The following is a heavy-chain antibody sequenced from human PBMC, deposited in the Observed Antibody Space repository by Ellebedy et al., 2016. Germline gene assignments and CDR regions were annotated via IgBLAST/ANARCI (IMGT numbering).Heavy chain of an antibody. CDR3: ARGVGTTDKNYFDY. V-gene: IGHV7-4-1*02. CDR1: GYTFTSYA. Sequence: ASVKVSCKASGYTFTSYAINWVRQAPGQGLEWMGWINTNTGNPTYAQGFTGRFVFSLDTSVSTAYLQISSLKADDTAVYYCARGVGTTDKNYFDYWGQGTLVTVSS. CDR2: INTNTGNP. J-gene: IGHJ4*02. D-gene: IGHD1-26*01.